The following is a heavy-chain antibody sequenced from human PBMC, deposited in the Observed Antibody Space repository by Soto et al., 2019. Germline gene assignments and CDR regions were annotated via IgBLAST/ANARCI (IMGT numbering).Heavy chain of an antibody. CDR2: INHSGST. CDR1: GGSFSGYY. D-gene: IGHD3-10*01. J-gene: IGHJ4*02. CDR3: ARVIMRDFDY. V-gene: IGHV4-34*01. Sequence: PSETLSLTCAVYGGSFSGYYWSWIRQPPGKGLEWIGEINHSGSTNYNPSLKSRVTISVDTSKNQFSLELRSLRSDDTAVYYCARVIMRDFDYWGQGTLVTVSS.